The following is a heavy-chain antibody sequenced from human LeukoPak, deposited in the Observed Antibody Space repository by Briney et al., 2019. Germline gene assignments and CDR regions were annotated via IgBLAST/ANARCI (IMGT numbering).Heavy chain of an antibody. CDR1: GFTFSSYN. CDR2: ITRTSTYI. CDR3: AKERPHGMDV. Sequence: GGALRLSCAASGFTFSSYNMNWVPQAPGKGLEGVSTITRTSTYIAHAVSVTGRFPISRDNADHSLYLQMHSLRDDDTAVYYCAKERPHGMDVWGQGTSVTVSS. J-gene: IGHJ6*02. V-gene: IGHV3-21*01. D-gene: IGHD6-6*01.